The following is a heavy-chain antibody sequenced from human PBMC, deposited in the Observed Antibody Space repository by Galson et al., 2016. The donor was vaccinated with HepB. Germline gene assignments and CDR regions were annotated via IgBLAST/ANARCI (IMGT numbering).Heavy chain of an antibody. CDR3: ARGGVVVAATSYYYYGMDV. J-gene: IGHJ6*02. CDR2: IWYDGGNK. D-gene: IGHD2-15*01. V-gene: IGHV3-33*01. Sequence: QAPGKGLEWVAVIWYDGGNKYYADSVKGRFTISRDNCKNTLYLQMNSLRAEDTAVYYCARGGVVVAATSYYYYGMDVWGQGTTVTVSS.